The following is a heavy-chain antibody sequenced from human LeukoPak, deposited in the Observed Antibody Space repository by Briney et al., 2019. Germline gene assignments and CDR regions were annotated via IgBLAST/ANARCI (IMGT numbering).Heavy chain of an antibody. Sequence: GGSLRLSCAASGFXFSDYYISWIRQAPGKGLEWVSYISSSSSYTNYADSVKGRFTISRDNAKNSLYLQMNSLRAEDTAVYYCARDPGVLRYFDWPAGLDYWGQGTLVTVSS. D-gene: IGHD3-9*01. CDR1: GFXFSDYY. CDR2: ISSSSSYT. CDR3: ARDPGVLRYFDWPAGLDY. J-gene: IGHJ4*02. V-gene: IGHV3-11*05.